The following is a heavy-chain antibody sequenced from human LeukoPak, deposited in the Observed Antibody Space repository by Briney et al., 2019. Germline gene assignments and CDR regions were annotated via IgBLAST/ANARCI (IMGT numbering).Heavy chain of an antibody. CDR1: GGSFSGYY. V-gene: IGHV4-34*01. CDR2: INHSGGT. CDR3: ARGLRRRSFGDY. J-gene: IGHJ4*02. Sequence: SETLSLTCAVYGGSFSGYYWSWIRQPPGKGLEWIGEINHSGGTNYNPSLKSRVTISVDTSKNQFSLKLSSVTAADTAVYYCARGLRRRSFGDYWGQGTLVTVSS. D-gene: IGHD3-16*01.